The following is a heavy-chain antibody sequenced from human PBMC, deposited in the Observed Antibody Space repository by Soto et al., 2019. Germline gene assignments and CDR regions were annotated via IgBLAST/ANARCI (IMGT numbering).Heavy chain of an antibody. CDR3: AIHLGPTGPNF. CDR1: GDSIISGSSY. D-gene: IGHD1-26*01. J-gene: IGHJ4*02. CDR2: VYYTRDT. V-gene: IGHV4-39*01. Sequence: SETLSLTCTVSGDSIISGSSYWGLVRQPPGKGLEWIASVYYTRDTHYNPSLKSRVTISVDTSKNQFSLNLSSVTAADRAVYYCAIHLGPTGPNFWGQGTLVTVSS.